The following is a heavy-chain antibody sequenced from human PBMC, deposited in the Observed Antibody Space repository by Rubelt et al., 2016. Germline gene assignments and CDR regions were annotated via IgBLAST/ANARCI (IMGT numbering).Heavy chain of an antibody. D-gene: IGHD3-3*02. Sequence: QVQLQQWGAGLLKPSETLSLTCAVYGGSFSGYYWSWIRQPPGTGLEWIGEINRSGDTTYNPSLKGRLTISIDTSKNQFSLNLESVTAADTAGYYGSRREEGSTFFQYYGLDVWGQGTTVTVSS. J-gene: IGHJ6*02. CDR3: SRREEGSTFFQYYGLDV. CDR2: INRSGDT. CDR1: GGSFSGYY. V-gene: IGHV4-34*01.